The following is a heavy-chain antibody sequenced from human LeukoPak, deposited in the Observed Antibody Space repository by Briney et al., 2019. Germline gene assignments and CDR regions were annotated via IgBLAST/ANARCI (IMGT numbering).Heavy chain of an antibody. V-gene: IGHV3-30*18. CDR2: IPYDGSNT. Sequence: PGRSLRLSCAASGFTFSSYGMHWVRQAPGKGLEWVAVIPYDGSNTYYADSVKGRFTISRDNSKNTLYLQMNSLRAEDTAVYYCAKENGYSSGWYGADYWGQGTLVTVSS. J-gene: IGHJ4*02. CDR1: GFTFSSYG. D-gene: IGHD6-19*01. CDR3: AKENGYSSGWYGADY.